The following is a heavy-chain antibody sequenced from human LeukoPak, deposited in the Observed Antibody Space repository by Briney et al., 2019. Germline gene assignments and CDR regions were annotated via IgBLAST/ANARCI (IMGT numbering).Heavy chain of an antibody. Sequence: ASVKVSCKASGGTFSSYAISWVRQAPGQGLEWMGGIIPIFGTANYAQKFQGRVTITADESTSTAYMELSSLRPEDTAVYYCARDRLNLWSPHCGGDCHDAFDIWGQGTMVTVSS. J-gene: IGHJ3*02. CDR1: GGTFSSYA. CDR3: ARDRLNLWSPHCGGDCHDAFDI. D-gene: IGHD2-21*02. CDR2: IIPIFGTA. V-gene: IGHV1-69*13.